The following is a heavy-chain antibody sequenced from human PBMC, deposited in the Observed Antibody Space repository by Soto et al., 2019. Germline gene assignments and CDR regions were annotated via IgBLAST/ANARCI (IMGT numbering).Heavy chain of an antibody. V-gene: IGHV4-30-4*08. D-gene: IGHD1-1*01. CDR3: ARGSPFPSTGEFDY. CDR1: GGSISSGKYY. CDR2: IDFGGST. J-gene: IGHJ4*02. Sequence: QVQLQESGPGLVKPSQTLSLTCTVSGGSISSGKYYWSWIRQPPGKGLECIGYIDFGGSTYYNPSLNSRVVISGDTSKNQFSLNLSSTTATDTAVYYCARGSPFPSTGEFDYWGQGTLVTVSS.